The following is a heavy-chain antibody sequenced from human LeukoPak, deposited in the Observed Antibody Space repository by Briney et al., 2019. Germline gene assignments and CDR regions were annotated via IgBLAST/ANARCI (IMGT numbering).Heavy chain of an antibody. J-gene: IGHJ4*02. CDR2: INPNSGGT. CDR3: ARDLDIVVVPAALFDY. D-gene: IGHD2-2*01. V-gene: IGHV1-2*02. Sequence: ASVKVSCKVSGYTLTELSMHWVRQAPGKGLEWMGWINPNSGGTNYAQKFQGRVTMTRDTSISTAYMELSRLRSDDTAVYYCARDLDIVVVPAALFDYWGQGTLVTVSS. CDR1: GYTLTELS.